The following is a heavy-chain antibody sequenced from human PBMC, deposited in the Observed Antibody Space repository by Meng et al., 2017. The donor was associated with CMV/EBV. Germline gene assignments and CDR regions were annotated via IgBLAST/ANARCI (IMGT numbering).Heavy chain of an antibody. CDR3: ARFKEDYYYYGMDV. V-gene: IGHV1-69*10. J-gene: IGHJ6*02. CDR2: IIPILGIA. Sequence: SVKVSCKASGGTFSSYAISWVRQAPGQGLEWMGGIIPILGIANYAQKFQGRVTITADKSTSTAYMELSSLRSEGTAVYYCARFKEDYYYYGMDVWGQGTTVTVSS. CDR1: GGTFSSYA.